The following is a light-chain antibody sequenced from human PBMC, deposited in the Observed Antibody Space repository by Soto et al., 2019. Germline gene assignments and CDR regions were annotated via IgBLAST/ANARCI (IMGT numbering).Light chain of an antibody. J-gene: IGLJ1*01. Sequence: QSALTQPRSVSGSPGQSVTISCTGTSSDVGGYNYVSWYLQHPGKAPKVMIYDVSKRPSGVPDRFSGSESGNTASLTISGLQSEDEADYYCCSFEGNYIYVFGTGTKVTVL. CDR2: DVS. CDR3: CSFEGNYIYV. V-gene: IGLV2-11*01. CDR1: SSDVGGYNY.